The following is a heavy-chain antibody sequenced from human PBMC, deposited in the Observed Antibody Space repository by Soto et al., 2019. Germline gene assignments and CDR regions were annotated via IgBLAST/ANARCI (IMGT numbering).Heavy chain of an antibody. V-gene: IGHV3-23*01. J-gene: IGHJ4*02. CDR3: ARSLRGIIIDFDY. D-gene: IGHD3-10*01. CDR1: GFTFTSNP. CDR2: IDGSGGRT. Sequence: EVQLLESGGGLVQPGGSLRLSCAASGFTFTSNPMSWVRQAPGKGLEWVSAIDGSGGRTYYVDSVKGRFTISRDNSKSTLYLQMNSLRAEDTAVYFCARSLRGIIIDFDYWGQGTLVTVSS.